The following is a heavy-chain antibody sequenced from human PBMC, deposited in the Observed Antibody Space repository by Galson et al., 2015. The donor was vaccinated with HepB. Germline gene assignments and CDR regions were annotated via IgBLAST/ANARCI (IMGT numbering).Heavy chain of an antibody. D-gene: IGHD6-13*01. V-gene: IGHV1-46*01. Sequence: SVKVSCKASGYTFTSYYMHWVRQAPGQGLEWMGIINPSGGSTSYAQKFQGRVTMTRDTSTSTVYMELSSLRSEDTAVYYCARDPWYGLAIRGKDDSSSWHPYFDYWGQGTLVTVSS. CDR1: GYTFTSYY. CDR3: ARDPWYGLAIRGKDDSSSWHPYFDY. J-gene: IGHJ4*02. CDR2: INPSGGST.